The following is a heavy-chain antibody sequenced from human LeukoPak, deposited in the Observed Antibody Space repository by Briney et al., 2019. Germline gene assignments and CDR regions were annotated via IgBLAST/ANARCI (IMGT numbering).Heavy chain of an antibody. J-gene: IGHJ6*03. D-gene: IGHD3-22*01. CDR1: GYTFTGYY. Sequence: GASVKVSCKASGYTFTGYYMHWVRQAPGQGLEWMGWINPNSGGTNYAQKFQGRVTITRNTSISTAYMELSSLRSEDTAVYYCARVALEDSSGYPYYYYYMDVWGKGTTVTVSS. CDR3: ARVALEDSSGYPYYYYYMDV. V-gene: IGHV1-2*02. CDR2: INPNSGGT.